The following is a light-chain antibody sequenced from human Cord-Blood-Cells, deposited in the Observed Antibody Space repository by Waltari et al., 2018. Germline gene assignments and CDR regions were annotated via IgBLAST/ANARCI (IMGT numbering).Light chain of an antibody. Sequence: EIVLTQSPATLSLSPGGRATLSCRASQRVSSYLAWYQQKPGQAPRLLIYDASNRATGIPARFSGSGSGTDCTLTISSLEPEDFAVYYCQQRSNWPLTFGGGTKVEIK. J-gene: IGKJ4*01. V-gene: IGKV3-11*01. CDR2: DAS. CDR3: QQRSNWPLT. CDR1: QRVSSY.